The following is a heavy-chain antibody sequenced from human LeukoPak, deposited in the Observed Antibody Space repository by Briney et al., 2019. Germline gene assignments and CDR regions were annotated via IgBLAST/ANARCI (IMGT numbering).Heavy chain of an antibody. CDR3: ATFIPRPNEYGDYLYYYYGMDV. V-gene: IGHV1-24*01. J-gene: IGHJ6*02. CDR2: VDPRDGET. CDR1: GNTLTELS. Sequence: ASVKASCKVSGNTLTELSMHWVRQAPGKGLEWMGGVDPRDGETIYAQKLQGRVTMTEDTSTDTAYLELSSLRSEDTAIYYCATFIPRPNEYGDYLYYYYGMDVWGQGTTVTVSS. D-gene: IGHD4-17*01.